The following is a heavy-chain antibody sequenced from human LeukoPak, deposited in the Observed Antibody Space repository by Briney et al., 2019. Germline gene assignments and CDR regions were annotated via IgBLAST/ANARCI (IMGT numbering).Heavy chain of an antibody. CDR1: GFTFSSYA. Sequence: GGSLRLPCAASGFTFSSYAMSWVRQAPGKGLEWVSAISGSGGSTYYANSVKGRFTISRDNSKNTLYLQMNSLRAEDTAVYYCAKVGSYGSGSYSFFDYWGQGTLVTVSS. CDR3: AKVGSYGSGSYSFFDY. CDR2: ISGSGGST. J-gene: IGHJ4*02. D-gene: IGHD3-10*01. V-gene: IGHV3-23*01.